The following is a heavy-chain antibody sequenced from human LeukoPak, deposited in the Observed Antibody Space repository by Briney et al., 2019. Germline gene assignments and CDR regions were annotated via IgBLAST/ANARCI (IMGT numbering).Heavy chain of an antibody. CDR2: IYYSGST. J-gene: IGHJ4*02. D-gene: IGHD1-26*01. CDR1: GDSISSGDYY. CDR3: AREGGSYYPHYYFDY. V-gene: IGHV4-61*08. Sequence: SETLSLTCTVSGDSISSGDYYWSWIRQPPGKGLEWIGYIYYSGSTNYNPSLKSRVTISVDTSKNQFSLKLRSVTAADTAVYYCAREGGSYYPHYYFDYWGQGTLVTVSS.